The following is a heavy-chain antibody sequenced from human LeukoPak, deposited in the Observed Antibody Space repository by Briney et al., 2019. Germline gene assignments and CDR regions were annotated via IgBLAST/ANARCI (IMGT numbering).Heavy chain of an antibody. J-gene: IGHJ4*02. CDR2: IRSKAYGGTT. D-gene: IGHD4-23*01. CDR1: GFTFCDYA. CDR3: ARGYYGGNSDYFDY. V-gene: IGHV3-49*03. Sequence: GGSLRLSCTASGFTFCDYAMSWFRQAPGKGLEWVGFIRSKAYGGTTQYAASVKGRFTISRDDSKGIAYLQMNSLKTEDTAVFYCARGYYGGNSDYFDYWGQGTLVTVSS.